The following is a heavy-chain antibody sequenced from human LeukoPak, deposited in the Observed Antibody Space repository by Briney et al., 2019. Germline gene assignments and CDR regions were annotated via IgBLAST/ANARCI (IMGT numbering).Heavy chain of an antibody. J-gene: IGHJ4*02. CDR2: ISYDGSNK. D-gene: IGHD3-22*01. Sequence: GGSLRLSCAPSGFTFISYGMPWVRQAPGKGLEWVAVISYDGSNKYYADSVKGRFTISRDNSKNTLYLQMNSLRAEDTAVYYCAKYDSSGYYYGAAFDYWGQGTLVTVSS. CDR1: GFTFISYG. CDR3: AKYDSSGYYYGAAFDY. V-gene: IGHV3-30*18.